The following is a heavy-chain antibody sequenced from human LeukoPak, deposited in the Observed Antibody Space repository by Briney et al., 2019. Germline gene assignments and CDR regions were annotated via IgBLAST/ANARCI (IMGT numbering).Heavy chain of an antibody. V-gene: IGHV3-66*02. D-gene: IGHD3-16*02. Sequence: PGGSLRLSCAASGFTVSSHYMNWVRQAPGKGLEWVSVIYAGGSTYYADSVKGRFTISRDNSKNTLYLQMNSLTTEDTAMYYCAREEDVSDYYYGLDVWGQGTTVTVSS. CDR3: AREEDVSDYYYGLDV. CDR1: GFTVSSHY. J-gene: IGHJ6*02. CDR2: IYAGGST.